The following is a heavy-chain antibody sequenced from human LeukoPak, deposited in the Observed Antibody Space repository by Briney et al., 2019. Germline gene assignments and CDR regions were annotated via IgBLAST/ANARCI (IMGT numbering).Heavy chain of an antibody. J-gene: IGHJ6*01. Sequence: SETLSLTCTVSGGSISSGDYYWSWIRQPPGKGLEWIGCIYYSGSTYYNPSLKSRVTISVDTSKSQVSLNLRSVTAADTAVYYCARNNWSIDYGIDVWGQGTTVIVSS. CDR2: IYYSGST. CDR3: ARNNWSIDYGIDV. CDR1: GGSISSGDYY. D-gene: IGHD1-20*01. V-gene: IGHV4-30-4*01.